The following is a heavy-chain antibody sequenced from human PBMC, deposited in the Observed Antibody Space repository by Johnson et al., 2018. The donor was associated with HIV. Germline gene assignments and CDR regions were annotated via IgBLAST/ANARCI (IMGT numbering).Heavy chain of an antibody. J-gene: IGHJ3*02. D-gene: IGHD3-9*01. CDR1: GFTFSSYA. V-gene: IGHV3-30*14. CDR2: ILYDGSNK. Sequence: QVQLVESGGGVVQPGGSLRVSCAASGFTFSSYAMHWVRQAPGKGLEWVAVILYDGSNKYYADSVKGRFTISRDNSKNTLYLQMGSLRTEDMAVYYCATGGSIGYFDWLSNFDIWGQGTMVTVSS. CDR3: ATGGSIGYFDWLSNFDI.